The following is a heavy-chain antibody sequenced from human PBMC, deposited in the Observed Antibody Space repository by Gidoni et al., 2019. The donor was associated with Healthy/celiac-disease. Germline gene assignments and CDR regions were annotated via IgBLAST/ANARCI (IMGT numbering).Heavy chain of an antibody. V-gene: IGHV3-15*01. CDR2: IKSKTDGGTT. CDR3: TTDPQAATPIRWFDP. Sequence: EVQLVESGGGLVKPGGSLRLSCAASGFPFSNAWMSWVRQAPGKGLEWVGRIKSKTDGGTTDYAAPVKGRFTISRDDSKNTLYLQMNSLKTEDTAVYYCTTDPQAATPIRWFDPWGQGTLVTVSS. D-gene: IGHD6-25*01. J-gene: IGHJ5*02. CDR1: GFPFSNAW.